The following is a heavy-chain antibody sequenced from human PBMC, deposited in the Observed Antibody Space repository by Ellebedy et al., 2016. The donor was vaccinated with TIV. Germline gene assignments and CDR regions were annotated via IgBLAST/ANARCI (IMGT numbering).Heavy chain of an antibody. Sequence: PGGSLRLSCAASGFTFSAYATHWVRQAPGKGLEYVSTISSNGGSTYYANSVTGRFTISRDNSKNTLYLQMGSLRAEDVAVYYCARDAGSYFPLDYWGQGTLVTVSS. D-gene: IGHD1-26*01. V-gene: IGHV3-64*01. J-gene: IGHJ4*02. CDR1: GFTFSAYA. CDR2: ISSNGGST. CDR3: ARDAGSYFPLDY.